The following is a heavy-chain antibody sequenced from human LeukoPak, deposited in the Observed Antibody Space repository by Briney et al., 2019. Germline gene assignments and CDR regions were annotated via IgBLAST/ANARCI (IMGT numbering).Heavy chain of an antibody. CDR2: IYYSGST. J-gene: IGHJ4*02. CDR1: GGSNSSSSYY. CDR3: ASRGNMIFDY. V-gene: IGHV4-39*01. Sequence: PSEPLSLTCTVSGGSNSSSSYYWRWIRQPPGKGLEWIGSIYYSGSTYYNPSLKSRVTISVDTSKNQFSLKLSSVTAADTAVYYCASRGNMIFDYWGQGTLVTVSS. D-gene: IGHD3-22*01.